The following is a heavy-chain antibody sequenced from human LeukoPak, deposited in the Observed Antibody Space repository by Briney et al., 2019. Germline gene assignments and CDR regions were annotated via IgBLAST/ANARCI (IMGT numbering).Heavy chain of an antibody. CDR1: GYTLTELS. CDR3: ATVAYCGGDCYPFDY. D-gene: IGHD2-21*02. J-gene: IGHJ4*02. Sequence: ASVKVSCKVSGYTLTELSMHWERQAPGKGLEWMGGFDPEDGETIYAQKFQGRVTMTEDTSTDTAYMELSSLRSEDTAVYYCATVAYCGGDCYPFDYWGQGTLVTVSS. CDR2: FDPEDGET. V-gene: IGHV1-24*01.